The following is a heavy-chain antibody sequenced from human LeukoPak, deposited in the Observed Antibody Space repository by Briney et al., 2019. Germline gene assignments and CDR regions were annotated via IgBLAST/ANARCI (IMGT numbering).Heavy chain of an antibody. D-gene: IGHD6-19*01. CDR1: GFTFSSYA. CDR3: ARGGLEQWLVPKD. J-gene: IGHJ4*02. Sequence: LAGGSLRLSCAASGFTFSSYAMHWVRQAPGKGLEYVSAISSNGGSTYYANSVKGRFTISRDNSKNTLYLQMGSLRAEDMAVYYCARGGLEQWLVPKDWGQGTLVTVSS. CDR2: ISSNGGST. V-gene: IGHV3-64*01.